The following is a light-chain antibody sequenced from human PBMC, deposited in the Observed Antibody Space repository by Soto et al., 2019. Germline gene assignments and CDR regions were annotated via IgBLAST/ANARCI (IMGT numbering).Light chain of an antibody. CDR2: DVA. CDR3: TSYTSSSTYV. Sequence: QSVLTQPASVSGSPGQSIAISCTGTSSDVGGYNYVSWYQQHPGKAPQLMLYDVAIRPSRVSDRFSGSKSGNTASLTISGLQAEDEADYCCTSYTSSSTYVFGTGTKVTVL. CDR1: SSDVGGYNY. J-gene: IGLJ1*01. V-gene: IGLV2-14*01.